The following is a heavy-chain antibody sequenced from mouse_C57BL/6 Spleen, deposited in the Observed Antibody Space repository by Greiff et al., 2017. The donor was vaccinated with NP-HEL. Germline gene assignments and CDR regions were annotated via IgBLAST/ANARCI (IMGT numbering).Heavy chain of an antibody. Sequence: VKLQESGPELVKPGASVKISCKASGYAFSSSWMNWVKQRPGKGLEWIGRIYPGDGDTNYNGKFKGKATLTADKSSSTAYMQLSSLTSEDSAVYFCARDYYGSIFAYWGQGTLVTVSA. V-gene: IGHV1-82*01. CDR2: IYPGDGDT. CDR1: GYAFSSSW. D-gene: IGHD1-1*01. CDR3: ARDYYGSIFAY. J-gene: IGHJ3*01.